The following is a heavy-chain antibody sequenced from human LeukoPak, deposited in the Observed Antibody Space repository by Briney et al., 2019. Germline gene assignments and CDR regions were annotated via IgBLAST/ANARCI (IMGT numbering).Heavy chain of an antibody. CDR2: IYYSGST. CDR1: GGSISSSSYY. V-gene: IGHV4-39*07. D-gene: IGHD3-22*01. Sequence: SETLSLTCTVSGGSISSSSYYWGWIRQPPGKGLEWIGSIYYSGSTYYNPSLKSRVTISVDTSKNQFSPKLSSVTAADTAVYYCARTLRITMIVVVWGQGTLVTVSS. J-gene: IGHJ4*02. CDR3: ARTLRITMIVVV.